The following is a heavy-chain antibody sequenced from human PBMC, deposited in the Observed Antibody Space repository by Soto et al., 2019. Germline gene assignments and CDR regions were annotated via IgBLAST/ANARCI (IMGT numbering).Heavy chain of an antibody. D-gene: IGHD1-7*01. V-gene: IGHV4-4*02. Sequence: NPSETLCHTCVDADGSISGNNWWSWVRQPPGKGLEWIGEIYHSGTINYNPSLKSRVTTSVDRSKNQFSLQLSSVTAADTAVYYCLRGGNYLFDYWSQGTLVTISS. CDR1: DGSISGNNW. CDR3: LRGGNYLFDY. CDR2: IYHSGTI. J-gene: IGHJ4*02.